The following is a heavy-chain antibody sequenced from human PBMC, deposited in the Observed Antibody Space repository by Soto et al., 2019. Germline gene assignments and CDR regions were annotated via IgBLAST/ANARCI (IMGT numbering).Heavy chain of an antibody. V-gene: IGHV1-2*02. D-gene: IGHD3-3*01. J-gene: IGHJ6*02. Sequence: ASVKVSCKASGYTFTGYYMHWVRQAPGQGLEWMGWINPNSGGTNYAQKFQGRVTMTRDTSISTAYMELGRLRSDDTAVYYCARDDGRFLAAPYYYGMDVWGQGTTVTVSS. CDR1: GYTFTGYY. CDR2: INPNSGGT. CDR3: ARDDGRFLAAPYYYGMDV.